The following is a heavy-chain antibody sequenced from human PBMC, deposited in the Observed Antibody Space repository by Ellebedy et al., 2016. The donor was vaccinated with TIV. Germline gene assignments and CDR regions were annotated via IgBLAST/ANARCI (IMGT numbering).Heavy chain of an antibody. V-gene: IGHV1-69*13. CDR2: IIPIFGTA. Sequence: SVKVSXXASGGTFSSYAISWVRQAPGQGLEWMGGIIPIFGTANYAQKFQGRVTITADESTSTAYMELSSLRSEDTAVYYCARVVKPYYYDSSGFLFDYWGQGTLVTVSS. J-gene: IGHJ4*02. CDR1: GGTFSSYA. D-gene: IGHD3-22*01. CDR3: ARVVKPYYYDSSGFLFDY.